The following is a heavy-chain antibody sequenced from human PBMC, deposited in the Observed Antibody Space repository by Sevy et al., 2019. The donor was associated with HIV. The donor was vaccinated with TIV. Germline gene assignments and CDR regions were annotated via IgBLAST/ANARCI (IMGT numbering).Heavy chain of an antibody. V-gene: IGHV4-31*03. Sequence: SETLSPTCTVSGDSISSGANYWGWIRQHPVKGLEWIGYIHYSGSTYDNPSLKSRITMSVDTSKNQFSLKLRSVTAADTAMYYCARGRSAVATYYTWSTVAGYYFDYWGQGTLVTVSS. CDR1: GDSISSGANY. J-gene: IGHJ4*02. CDR2: IHYSGST. D-gene: IGHD6-19*01. CDR3: ARGRSAVATYYTWSTVAGYYFDY.